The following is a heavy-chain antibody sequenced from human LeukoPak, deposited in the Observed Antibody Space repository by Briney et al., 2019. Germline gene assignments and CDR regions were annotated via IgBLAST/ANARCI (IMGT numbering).Heavy chain of an antibody. CDR2: ISNNGGYT. Sequence: GGSLRLSCAASGFTFSSSAMSWVRQAPGKGLEWVPAISNNGGYTYYADSVQGRFTISRDNSKSTLCLQMNSLRAEDTAVYYCAKGMSGWYGGGGDYWGQGALVTVSS. CDR3: AKGMSGWYGGGGDY. J-gene: IGHJ4*02. D-gene: IGHD6-19*01. CDR1: GFTFSSSA. V-gene: IGHV3-23*01.